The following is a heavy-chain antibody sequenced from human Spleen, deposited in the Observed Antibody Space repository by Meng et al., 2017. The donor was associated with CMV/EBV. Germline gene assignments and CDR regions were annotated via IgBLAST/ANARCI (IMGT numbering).Heavy chain of an antibody. J-gene: IGHJ3*02. CDR2: IRYDGSNK. V-gene: IGHV3-30*02. Sequence: GESLKISCAASGFTVSSNYMSWVRQAPGKGLEWVAFIRYDGSNKYYADSVKGRFTISRDNSKNTLYLQMNSLRAEDTAVYYCAELDYDSSGYDAFDIWGQGTMVTVSS. D-gene: IGHD3-22*01. CDR3: AELDYDSSGYDAFDI. CDR1: GFTVSSNY.